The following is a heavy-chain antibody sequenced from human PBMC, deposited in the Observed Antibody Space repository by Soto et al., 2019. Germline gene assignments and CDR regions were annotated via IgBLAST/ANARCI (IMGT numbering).Heavy chain of an antibody. V-gene: IGHV1-69*13. J-gene: IGHJ4*02. Sequence: GVSVKVSCKSSGCTFSSYAISWVRQAPGQGLEWMGGIIPIFGTANYAQKFQGRVTITADESTSTAYMELSSLRSEDTAVYYCARGRDYSKPHDYWGQGTLVTVSS. D-gene: IGHD6-13*01. CDR2: IIPIFGTA. CDR3: ARGRDYSKPHDY. CDR1: GCTFSSYA.